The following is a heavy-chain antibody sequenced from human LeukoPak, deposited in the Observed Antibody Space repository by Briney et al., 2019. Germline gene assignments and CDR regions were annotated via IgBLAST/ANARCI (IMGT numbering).Heavy chain of an antibody. CDR1: GFTFSLYT. D-gene: IGHD3-10*01. Sequence: GGSLRLSCAASGFTFSLYTMNWVRQAPGQGPEWVSTISSGSSYIYYADSVRGRFTISRDNAKNSLYLQMNSLRAEDTAVYYCARDKGAGGGYLLDAFDVWGQGTMVTVSS. CDR2: ISSGSSYI. CDR3: ARDKGAGGGYLLDAFDV. J-gene: IGHJ3*01. V-gene: IGHV3-21*06.